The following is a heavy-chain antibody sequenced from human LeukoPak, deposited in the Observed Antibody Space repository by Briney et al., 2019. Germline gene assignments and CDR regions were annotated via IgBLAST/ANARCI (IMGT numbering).Heavy chain of an antibody. CDR1: GFTVSTNY. Sequence: PGGSLRLSCAASGFTVSTNYMSWVRQAPGKGLEWLANIKEDGSDKYYADSVKGRFTISRDNAKNSLYLQMNSLRAEDTAVYYCARDQQYSSGCLDYWGQGTLVTVSS. CDR3: ARDQQYSSGCLDY. V-gene: IGHV3-7*01. D-gene: IGHD6-19*01. CDR2: IKEDGSDK. J-gene: IGHJ4*02.